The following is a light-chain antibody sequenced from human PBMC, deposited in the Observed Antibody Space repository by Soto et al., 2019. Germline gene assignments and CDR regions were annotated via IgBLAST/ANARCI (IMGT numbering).Light chain of an antibody. V-gene: IGLV3-21*04. J-gene: IGLJ1*01. CDR3: QVWDSSSDLGV. CDR2: YDS. Sequence: SYELTQPPSVSVAPGKTARITCGGKNIGSKSVHWYQQKPGQAPVLVIYYDSDRPSGIPERFSGSNSGNTATLTISRVEAGDEADYYCQVWDSSSDLGVFGTGTKVTVL. CDR1: NIGSKS.